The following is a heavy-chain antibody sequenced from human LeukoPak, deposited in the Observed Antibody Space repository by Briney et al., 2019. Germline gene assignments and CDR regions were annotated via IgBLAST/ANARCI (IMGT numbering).Heavy chain of an antibody. CDR2: ISYDGSNK. CDR3: VFDWLLKWDV. J-gene: IGHJ6*02. D-gene: IGHD3-9*01. Sequence: RSLRLSCAASGFTFSSYAMHWVRQAPGKGLEWVAVISYDGSNKYYADSVKGRFTISRDNSKNTLYLQMNSLRAEDTAVYYSVFDWLLKWDVWGQGTTVTVSS. CDR1: GFTFSSYA. V-gene: IGHV3-30-3*01.